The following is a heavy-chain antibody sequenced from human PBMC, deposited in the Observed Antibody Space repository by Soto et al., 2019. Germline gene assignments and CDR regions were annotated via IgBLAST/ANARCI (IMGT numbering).Heavy chain of an antibody. D-gene: IGHD3-9*01. Sequence: ASVKVSCKASGYTFTSYGISWVRQAPGQGLEWMGWLSAYNGNTNYAQKLQGRVTMTTDTSTSTAYMELRSLRSDDTAVYYCARDPLSYYDILTGYYDYWGQGTLVTVSS. J-gene: IGHJ4*02. CDR2: LSAYNGNT. CDR1: GYTFTSYG. V-gene: IGHV1-18*01. CDR3: ARDPLSYYDILTGYYDY.